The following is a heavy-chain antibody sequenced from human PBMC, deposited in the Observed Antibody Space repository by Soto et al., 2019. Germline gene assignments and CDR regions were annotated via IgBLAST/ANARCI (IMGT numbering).Heavy chain of an antibody. Sequence: PGESLKISCKGSGYSFTSYWIGWVRQMPGKGLEWMGIIYPGDSDTRYSPSFQGQVTISADKSISTAYLQWSSLKASDTAMYYCARPALIVGAPVGAFDIWGQGTRVTVAS. J-gene: IGHJ3*02. D-gene: IGHD1-26*01. CDR1: GYSFTSYW. CDR3: ARPALIVGAPVGAFDI. V-gene: IGHV5-51*01. CDR2: IYPGDSDT.